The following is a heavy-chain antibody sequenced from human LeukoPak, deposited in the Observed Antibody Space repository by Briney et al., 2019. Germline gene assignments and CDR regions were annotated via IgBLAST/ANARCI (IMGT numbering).Heavy chain of an antibody. J-gene: IGHJ4*02. Sequence: ETLSLTCAVYGGSFSGYYWNWVRQAPGQGLEWVSGISGSGDNTYYADSVRGRFTISRDKSKSTVYLQMNSLGVEDTAIYYCARGRKLGAPTYFFDYWGQGTLVTVSS. CDR1: GGSFSGYY. CDR2: ISGSGDNT. V-gene: IGHV3-23*01. CDR3: ARGRKLGAPTYFFDY. D-gene: IGHD1-26*01.